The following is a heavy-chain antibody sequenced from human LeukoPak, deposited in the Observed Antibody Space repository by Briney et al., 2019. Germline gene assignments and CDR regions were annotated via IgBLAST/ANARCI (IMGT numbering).Heavy chain of an antibody. J-gene: IGHJ4*02. CDR1: GFTFSSYE. CDR3: ATNLPSRNDGWPLFDS. D-gene: IGHD1-1*01. CDR2: ISSSGRTT. Sequence: GGSLRLSCAASGFTFSSYEMNWVRQAPGKGLEWVSYISSSGRTTYYADSVTGRFTISRDNAKNSLYLQMDSLRAEDTALYYCATNLPSRNDGWPLFDSWGQGTLVTVSS. V-gene: IGHV3-48*03.